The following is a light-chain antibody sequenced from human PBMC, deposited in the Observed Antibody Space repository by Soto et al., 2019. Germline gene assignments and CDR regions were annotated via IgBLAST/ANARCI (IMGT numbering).Light chain of an antibody. J-gene: IGLJ2*01. Sequence: QSALTQPASVSGSPGQSITISCTGTSSDVGGYNYVSWYQHHPGKAPKLMIYEVSNRPSGVSHRSAGSKSGTTAPLTISGLHDDDADDYYCSAYTSTSTVVFGGGTKLTVL. V-gene: IGLV2-14*01. CDR2: EVS. CDR3: SAYTSTSTVV. CDR1: SSDVGGYNY.